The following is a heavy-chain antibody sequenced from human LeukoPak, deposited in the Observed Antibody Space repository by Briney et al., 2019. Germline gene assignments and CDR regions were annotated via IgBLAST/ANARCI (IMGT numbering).Heavy chain of an antibody. J-gene: IGHJ6*03. D-gene: IGHD3-22*01. Sequence: PSETLSLTCTVADDSISSYYWTWIRHSPGKGLEWLAYMFFSGATTYNPSLRSRVTLLVDTSKNQLSLKLSSVTAADTAVYYCARLPYYYDSHGFRDYHYYMDVWGKGTTVTVSS. V-gene: IGHV4-59*08. CDR1: DDSISSYY. CDR2: MFFSGAT. CDR3: ARLPYYYDSHGFRDYHYYMDV.